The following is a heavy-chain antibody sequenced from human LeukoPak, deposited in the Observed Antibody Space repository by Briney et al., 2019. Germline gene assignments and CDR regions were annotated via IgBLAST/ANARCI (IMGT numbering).Heavy chain of an antibody. J-gene: IGHJ4*02. CDR1: GGTFSSYA. Sequence: ASVKVSCTASGGTFSSYAISWVRQAPGQGLEWMGGIIPIFGTANYAQKFQGRVTITTDESTSTAYMELSSLRSEDTAVYYCASERGYSGYFDYWGQGTLVTVSS. CDR3: ASERGYSGYFDY. V-gene: IGHV1-69*05. D-gene: IGHD5-12*01. CDR2: IIPIFGTA.